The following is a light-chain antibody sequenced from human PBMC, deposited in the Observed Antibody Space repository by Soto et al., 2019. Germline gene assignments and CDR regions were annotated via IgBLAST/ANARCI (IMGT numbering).Light chain of an antibody. J-gene: IGLJ2*01. CDR1: TSNIGSGLH. CDR3: QSYDASLRGVI. Sequence: QPVLTQPPSVSGAPGQTVTISCTGSTSNIGSGLHVHWYQQLPGTAPTLLIYGNNNRPSGVPDRFSGPKSDTSASLIITGLKAEDEGYYYCQSYDASLRGVIFGGGTKVTVL. CDR2: GNN. V-gene: IGLV1-40*01.